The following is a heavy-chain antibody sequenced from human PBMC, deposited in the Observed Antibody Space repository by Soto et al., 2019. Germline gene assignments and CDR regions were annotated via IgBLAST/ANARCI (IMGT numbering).Heavy chain of an antibody. CDR2: IIPIFGTA. D-gene: IGHD3-10*01. CDR3: ARSRKLLWFGELLWDYFDY. V-gene: IGHV1-69*13. Sequence: GASVKVSCKASGGTFSSYAISWVRQAPGQGLEWMGGIIPIFGTANYAQKFQGRVTITADESTSTAYMKMSNLRSKNTAVYYYARSRKLLWFGELLWDYFDYWGQGTLVTVSS. CDR1: GGTFSSYA. J-gene: IGHJ4*02.